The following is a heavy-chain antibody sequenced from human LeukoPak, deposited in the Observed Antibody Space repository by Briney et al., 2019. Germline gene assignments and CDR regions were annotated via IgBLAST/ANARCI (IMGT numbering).Heavy chain of an antibody. CDR3: ARGLTDLVQDGPYFDY. V-gene: IGHV1-46*01. D-gene: IGHD1-1*01. CDR1: GYTFTSYY. Sequence: ASVKVSCKASGYTFTSYYMHWVRQAPGQGLEWMGIINPSGGSTSYAQKFQGRVTMTRDMSTSTVYMELSSLRSEDTAVYYCARGLTDLVQDGPYFDYWGQGTLVTVSS. CDR2: INPSGGST. J-gene: IGHJ4*02.